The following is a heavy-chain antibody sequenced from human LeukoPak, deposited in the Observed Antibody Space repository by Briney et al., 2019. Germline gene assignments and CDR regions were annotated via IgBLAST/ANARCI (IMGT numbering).Heavy chain of an antibody. CDR2: INHNGNVN. V-gene: IGHV3-7*03. CDR3: ARGGGLDV. Sequence: GGSLRLSCAASGFTFSSYWMNWARQAPGKGLEWVASINHNGNVNYYVDSVKGRFTISRDNAKNSLYLQMSTLRAEDTAVYFCARGGGLDVWGQGATVTVSS. J-gene: IGHJ6*02. D-gene: IGHD3-16*01. CDR1: GFTFSSYW.